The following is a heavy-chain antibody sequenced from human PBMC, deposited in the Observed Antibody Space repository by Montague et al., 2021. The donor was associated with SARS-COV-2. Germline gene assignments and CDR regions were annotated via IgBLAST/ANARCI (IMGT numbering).Heavy chain of an antibody. CDR3: ARAIVDVTMIIVVMTGVEHYLDF. J-gene: IGHJ4*02. Sequence: SETLSLTCAVYGGSFIGYYWSWIRQPPGKGLEWIGDINHSGSTNYNPSLKSRVSISVDTSKNQFSLKLRSVTAADTAVYYCARAIVDVTMIIVVMTGVEHYLDFWGQGTLVTVSS. V-gene: IGHV4-34*01. D-gene: IGHD3-22*01. CDR2: INHSGST. CDR1: GGSFIGYY.